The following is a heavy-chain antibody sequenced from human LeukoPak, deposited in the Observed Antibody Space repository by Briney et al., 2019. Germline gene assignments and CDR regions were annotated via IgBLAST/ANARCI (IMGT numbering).Heavy chain of an antibody. J-gene: IGHJ4*02. CDR3: ARVDRLRLPIAVRGSDY. Sequence: GGSLRLSCAASGFTFDDYAMNWVRQTPGKGLEWVSSISSSSSYIYYADSVKGRFTISRDNAKNSLYLQMNSLRAEDTAVYYCARVDRLRLPIAVRGSDYWGQGTLVTVSS. CDR2: ISSSSSYI. CDR1: GFTFDDYA. D-gene: IGHD5-12*01. V-gene: IGHV3-21*01.